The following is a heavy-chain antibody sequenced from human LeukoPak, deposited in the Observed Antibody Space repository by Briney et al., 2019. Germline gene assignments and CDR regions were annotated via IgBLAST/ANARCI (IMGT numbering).Heavy chain of an antibody. V-gene: IGHV1-46*01. J-gene: IGHJ4*02. CDR2: TNPSGGST. Sequence: ASVKVSCKASGGTFSSYAISWVRQAPGQGLEWMGGTNPSGGSTSNAQKFQGRVTMTRDTSSSTIYMELSSLRSEDTAVYYCARVTESSWNYFDYWGQGTLVTVSS. CDR3: ARVTESSWNYFDY. CDR1: GGTFSSYA. D-gene: IGHD6-13*01.